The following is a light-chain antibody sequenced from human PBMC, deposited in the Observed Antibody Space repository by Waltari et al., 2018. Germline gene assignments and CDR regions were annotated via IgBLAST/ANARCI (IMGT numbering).Light chain of an antibody. J-gene: IGKJ1*01. Sequence: EIVLTQSPATLSLSPGERATLSYRASQSVSSHLALYQQKPGQAPRLLIYDASNRATGIPARFSGSGSGTDFTLTISSLEPEDFAVYYCQQRSNWWTFGQGTKVEIK. CDR3: QQRSNWWT. CDR2: DAS. CDR1: QSVSSH. V-gene: IGKV3-11*01.